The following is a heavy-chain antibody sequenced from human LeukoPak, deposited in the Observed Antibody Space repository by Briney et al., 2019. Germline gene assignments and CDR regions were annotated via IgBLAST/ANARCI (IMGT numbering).Heavy chain of an antibody. J-gene: IGHJ4*02. Sequence: ASVKVSCKASGGTFSSYAISWVRQAPGQGLEWMGGIIPIFGTANYAQKFQGRVTITADESTSTAYMELSSLRSEDTAVYYCARDLIYDSSGYYYYFDYWGQGTLVTVSS. V-gene: IGHV1-69*13. CDR2: IIPIFGTA. D-gene: IGHD3-22*01. CDR1: GGTFSSYA. CDR3: ARDLIYDSSGYYYYFDY.